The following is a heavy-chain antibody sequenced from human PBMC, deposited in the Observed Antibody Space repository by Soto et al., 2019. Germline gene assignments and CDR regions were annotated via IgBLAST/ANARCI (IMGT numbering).Heavy chain of an antibody. CDR2: ISNNGAHT. CDR1: GFTFSNYE. CDR3: ARRGYGSRWPNVYMDV. D-gene: IGHD6-13*01. J-gene: IGHJ6*03. Sequence: EAQLVESGGGLVQPGGSLRLSFAASGFTFSNYEMHGVRQAPGKGLEYVSGISNNGAHTDYAKSVKGRFTISRDNSENTLYLQMGSLRAEDMALYYCARRGYGSRWPNVYMDVWGKGTTVTVSS. V-gene: IGHV3-64*01.